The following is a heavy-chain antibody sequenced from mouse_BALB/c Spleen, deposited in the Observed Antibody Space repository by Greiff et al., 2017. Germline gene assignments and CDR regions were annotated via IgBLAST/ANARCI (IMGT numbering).Heavy chain of an antibody. CDR1: GFTFSSYA. Sequence: EVKVVESGGGLVKPGGSLKLSCAASGFTFSSYAMSWVRQTPEKRLEWVASISSGGSTYYPDSVKGRFTISRDNARNILYLQMSSLRSEDTAMYYCARVYWGYAMDYWGQGTSVTVSS. CDR2: ISSGGST. J-gene: IGHJ4*01. V-gene: IGHV5-6-5*01. CDR3: ARVYWGYAMDY. D-gene: IGHD2-1*01.